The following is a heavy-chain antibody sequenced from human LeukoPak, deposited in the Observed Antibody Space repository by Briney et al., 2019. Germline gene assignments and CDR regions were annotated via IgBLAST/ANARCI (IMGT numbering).Heavy chain of an antibody. CDR1: GYTFTSYG. Sequence: ASVKVSRKASGYTFTSYGISWVRQAPGQGLEWMGWMNPNSGNTGYAQKFQGRVTITRNTSISTAYMELSSLRSEDTAVYYCARQRLDAFDIWGQGTMVTVSS. CDR2: MNPNSGNT. V-gene: IGHV1-8*03. D-gene: IGHD4-11*01. J-gene: IGHJ3*02. CDR3: ARQRLDAFDI.